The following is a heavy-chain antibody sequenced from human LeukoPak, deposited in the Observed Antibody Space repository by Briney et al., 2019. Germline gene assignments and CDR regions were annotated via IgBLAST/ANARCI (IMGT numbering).Heavy chain of an antibody. J-gene: IGHJ5*02. D-gene: IGHD6-19*01. V-gene: IGHV1-69*01. Sequence: SVKVSCKASGGTFSSYATSWVRQAPGQGLEWMGGIIPIFGTANYAQKFQGRVTITADESTSTAYMELSSLRSEGTAVYYCAKYSSGWYPNWFDPWGQGTLVTVSS. CDR2: IIPIFGTA. CDR3: AKYSSGWYPNWFDP. CDR1: GGTFSSYA.